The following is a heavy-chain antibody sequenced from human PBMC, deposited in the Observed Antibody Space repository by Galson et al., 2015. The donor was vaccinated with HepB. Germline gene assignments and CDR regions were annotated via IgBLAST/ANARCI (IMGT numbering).Heavy chain of an antibody. CDR2: ISSSSSYI. V-gene: IGHV3-21*01. CDR1: GFTLTRYN. CDR3: ARDRSGDYGYSYYGMDV. Sequence: SLRLSCAASGFTLTRYNMNWVRQAPGKGLEWVSSISSSSSYIYYADSIKGRFTISRDNAKNSLYLQMSSLRAEDTAVYYCARDRSGDYGYSYYGMDVWGQGTTVTVSS. J-gene: IGHJ6*02. D-gene: IGHD4-17*01.